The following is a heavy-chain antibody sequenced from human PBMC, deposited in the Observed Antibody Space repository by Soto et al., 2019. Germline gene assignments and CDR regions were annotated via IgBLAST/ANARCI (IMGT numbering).Heavy chain of an antibody. CDR1: GGTFSSYA. CDR2: IIPIFGTA. V-gene: IGHV1-69*12. D-gene: IGHD3-22*01. Sequence: QVQLVQSGAEVKKPGSSVKVSCKASGGTFSSYAISWVRQAPGQGLEWMGGIIPIFGTANYAQKFQGRVTITADESTSTAYMELSSLRSEDPAVYYCARRDYYDSSGYSLDYYYYYGMDVWGQGTTVTVSS. J-gene: IGHJ6*02. CDR3: ARRDYYDSSGYSLDYYYYYGMDV.